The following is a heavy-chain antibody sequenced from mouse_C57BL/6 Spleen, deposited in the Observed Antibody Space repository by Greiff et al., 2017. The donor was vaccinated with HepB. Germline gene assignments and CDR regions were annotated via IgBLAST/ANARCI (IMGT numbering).Heavy chain of an antibody. CDR3: ARLWDEDYFDY. V-gene: IGHV5-9*01. CDR2: ISGGGGNT. D-gene: IGHD4-1*01. J-gene: IGHJ2*01. CDR1: GFTFSSYT. Sequence: EVQGVESGGGLVKPGGSLKLSCAASGFTFSSYTMSWVRQTPEKRLEWVATISGGGGNTYYPDSVKGRFTISRDNAKNTLYLQMSSLRSEDTALYYCARLWDEDYFDYWGQGTTLTVSS.